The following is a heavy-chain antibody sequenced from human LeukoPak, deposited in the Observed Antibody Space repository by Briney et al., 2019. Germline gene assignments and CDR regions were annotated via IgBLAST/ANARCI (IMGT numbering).Heavy chain of an antibody. D-gene: IGHD4-17*01. CDR2: IGSSSDTV. J-gene: IGHJ4*02. CDR3: AKLGVTTPVDY. CDR1: GFTFSSYT. Sequence: GGSLRLSCAASGFTFSSYTMNWVRQAPGKGLEWVSYIGSSSDTVYYADSVKGRFTISRDNSKNTLYLQMNSLRAEDTAVYYCAKLGVTTPVDYWGQGTLVTVSS. V-gene: IGHV3-48*01.